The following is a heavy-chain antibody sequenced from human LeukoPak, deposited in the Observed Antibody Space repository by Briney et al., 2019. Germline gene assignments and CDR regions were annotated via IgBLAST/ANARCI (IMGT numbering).Heavy chain of an antibody. CDR3: ARQDWYFDL. CDR2: IYYSGST. CDR1: GGSISSSSYY. V-gene: IGHV4-39*01. Sequence: SETLSLTCTVSGGSISSSSYYRGWIRQPPGKGLEWIGSIYYSGSTYYNPSLKSRVTISVDTSKNQFSLKLSSVTAADTAVYYCARQDWYFDLWGRGTLATVSS. J-gene: IGHJ2*01.